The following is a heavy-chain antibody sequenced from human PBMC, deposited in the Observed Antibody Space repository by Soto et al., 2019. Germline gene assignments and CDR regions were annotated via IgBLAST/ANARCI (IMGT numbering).Heavy chain of an antibody. J-gene: IGHJ4*02. CDR2: IYYSGST. Sequence: PSETLSLTCTVSGGSISSGSYYWSWIRQHPGKGLEWIGYIYYSGSTYYNPSLKSRVTISVDTSKNQFSLKLSSVTAADTAVYYCARAKKGGYVDYWGQGTLVTVSS. CDR3: ARAKKGGYVDY. V-gene: IGHV4-31*03. D-gene: IGHD3-16*01. CDR1: GGSISSGSYY.